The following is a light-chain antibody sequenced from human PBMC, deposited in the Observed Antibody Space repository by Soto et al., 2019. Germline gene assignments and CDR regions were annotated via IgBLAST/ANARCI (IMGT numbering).Light chain of an antibody. J-gene: IGLJ3*02. V-gene: IGLV2-11*01. Sequence: QSALTQPRSVSGSPGQSVTISCTGTSSDVGGYHYVSWYQQHPGKAPKLMIYDVSKWPSGVPDRFSGSKSGNTASLTISGLQAEDEADYYCCSYAGSYTWVFGGGTQLTVL. CDR2: DVS. CDR3: CSYAGSYTWV. CDR1: SSDVGGYHY.